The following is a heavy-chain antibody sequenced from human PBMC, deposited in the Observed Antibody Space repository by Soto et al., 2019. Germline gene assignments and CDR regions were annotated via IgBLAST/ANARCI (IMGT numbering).Heavy chain of an antibody. D-gene: IGHD3-22*01. CDR1: GGSINNNDYY. V-gene: IGHV4-30-4*01. Sequence: QLQESGPGLVKPSQTLSLTCSVSGGSINNNDYYWSWIRQTPGKGLEWIGYVYYSGSSDYIPSLKSRLSMSIDMSKNQFHLKLNSVTAADTATYYCARMSYFYDKWYFDLWGRGTLVTVSS. CDR3: ARMSYFYDKWYFDL. J-gene: IGHJ2*01. CDR2: VYYSGSS.